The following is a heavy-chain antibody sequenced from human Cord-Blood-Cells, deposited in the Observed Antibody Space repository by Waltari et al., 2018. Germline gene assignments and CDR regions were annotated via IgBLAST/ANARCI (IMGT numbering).Heavy chain of an antibody. J-gene: IGHJ3*02. V-gene: IGHV3-21*01. CDR1: GFTFSSYS. CDR3: ARNTAGFDAFDI. D-gene: IGHD5-18*01. Sequence: EVQLVESGGGLVKPGGSLRLSCAASGFTFSSYSMNWVRQAPGKGLEWVSSISSSSSYIYYADSEKGRFTISRDNAKNSLYLQMNSLRAEDTAVYYFARNTAGFDAFDIWGQGTMVTVSS. CDR2: ISSSSSYI.